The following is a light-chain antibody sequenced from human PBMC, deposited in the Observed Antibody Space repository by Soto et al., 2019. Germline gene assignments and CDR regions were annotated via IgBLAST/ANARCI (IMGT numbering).Light chain of an antibody. CDR1: SSDIGGYKY. CDR3: SSYAGTNNLV. V-gene: IGLV2-8*01. J-gene: IGLJ2*01. Sequence: QSALTQPPSASGSPGQSVTISCTGTSSDIGGYKYVSWYQQHPGKAPKVMIYEVSKRPSGVPDRFSGSKSGNTASLTVSELQAEDEADYYCSSYAGTNNLVFGGGTKLTVL. CDR2: EVS.